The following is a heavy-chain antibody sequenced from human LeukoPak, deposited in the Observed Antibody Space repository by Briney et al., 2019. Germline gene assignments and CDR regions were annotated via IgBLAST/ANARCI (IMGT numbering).Heavy chain of an antibody. Sequence: SETLSLTCSVSGDSISNFYWSWIRQPPGKGLEWIGYMYYSGSTAYNPSLQGRATISGDASKNQFSLELISVTAADTAVYYCARRPTISWFDPWGQGTLVTVSS. D-gene: IGHD1-1*01. V-gene: IGHV4-59*08. CDR2: MYYSGST. J-gene: IGHJ5*02. CDR3: ARRPTISWFDP. CDR1: GDSISNFY.